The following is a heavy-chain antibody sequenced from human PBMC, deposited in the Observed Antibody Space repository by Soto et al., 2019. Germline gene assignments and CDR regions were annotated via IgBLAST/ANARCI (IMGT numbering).Heavy chain of an antibody. J-gene: IGHJ4*02. CDR1: GFTFSSYS. CDR2: ISSSSSTI. CDR3: ARDPSYSSSWYFDY. V-gene: IGHV3-48*02. D-gene: IGHD6-13*01. Sequence: ESGGGLVQPGGSLRLSCAASGFTFSSYSMNWVRQAPGKGLEWVSYISSSSSTIYYADSVKGRFTISRDNAKNSLYLQMNSLRDEDTAVYYCARDPSYSSSWYFDYWGQGTLVTVSS.